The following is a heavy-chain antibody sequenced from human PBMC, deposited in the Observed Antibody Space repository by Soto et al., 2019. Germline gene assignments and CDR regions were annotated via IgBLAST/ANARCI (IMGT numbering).Heavy chain of an antibody. CDR2: IYYSGST. D-gene: IGHD6-13*01. CDR3: ARQGYSSSWIYYYGMDV. CDR1: GGSISSSSYY. Sequence: QLQLQESGPGLVKPSETLSLTCTVSGGSISSSSYYWGWIRQPPGKGLEWIGSIYYSGSTYYNPSLKSRVTISVDTSKNQFSLKLSSVTAADTAVYYCARQGYSSSWIYYYGMDVWGQRTTVTVSS. V-gene: IGHV4-39*01. J-gene: IGHJ6*02.